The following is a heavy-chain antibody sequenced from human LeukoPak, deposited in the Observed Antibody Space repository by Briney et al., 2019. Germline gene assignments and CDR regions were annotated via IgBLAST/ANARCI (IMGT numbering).Heavy chain of an antibody. CDR2: ISGSGGST. Sequence: GGSLRLSCAASGFTFSSYAMSWVRQAPGEGLEWVSAISGSGGSTYYADSVKGRFTISRDNSKNTLYLQMNSLRAEDTAVYYCAKVRGGFLEWLLGFFDYWGQGTLVTVSS. CDR3: AKVRGGFLEWLLGFFDY. J-gene: IGHJ4*02. CDR1: GFTFSSYA. D-gene: IGHD3-3*01. V-gene: IGHV3-23*01.